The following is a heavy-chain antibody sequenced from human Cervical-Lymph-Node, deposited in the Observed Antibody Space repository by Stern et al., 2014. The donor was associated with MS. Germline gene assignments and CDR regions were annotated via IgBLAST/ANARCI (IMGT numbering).Heavy chain of an antibody. Sequence: QVQLVESGTEVKKLGSSVKVSCKATGGSFSDYAINWVRQAPGQGLEWMGGIIPVFGTPNYAQKFQGKVTITADESTTTTYLELNSLRSDDTAVYYCARLSTNANYYTDYWGQGTLVAVSS. CDR2: IIPVFGTP. CDR3: ARLSTNANYYTDY. D-gene: IGHD3-22*01. J-gene: IGHJ4*02. V-gene: IGHV1-69*01. CDR1: GGSFSDYA.